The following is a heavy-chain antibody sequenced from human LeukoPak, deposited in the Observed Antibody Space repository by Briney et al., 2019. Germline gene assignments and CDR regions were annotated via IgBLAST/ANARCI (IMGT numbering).Heavy chain of an antibody. J-gene: IGHJ4*02. CDR1: GFTFNSYA. Sequence: GGSLRLSCEASGFTFNSYAMRWFRQAPGKGLKWVSSISGSGGSTYYADSVKGRFAISRDNSKNTLYLQMNSRRAEDTAVYYCAKVVRVGAIDYWGQGTLVTVSS. D-gene: IGHD1-26*01. CDR2: ISGSGGST. CDR3: AKVVRVGAIDY. V-gene: IGHV3-23*01.